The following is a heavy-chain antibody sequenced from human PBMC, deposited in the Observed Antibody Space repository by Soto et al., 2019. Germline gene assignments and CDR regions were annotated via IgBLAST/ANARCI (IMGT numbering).Heavy chain of an antibody. CDR2: ISSNGGST. CDR1: GFTFSSYA. Sequence: GGSLRLSCSASGFTFSSYAMHWVRQAPGKGLEYVSAISSNGGSTYYADSVKGRFTISRDNSKNTLYLQMSSLRAEDTAVYYCVKAMYSSGWTIQGDFDYWGQGTLVTVSS. V-gene: IGHV3-64D*08. CDR3: VKAMYSSGWTIQGDFDY. D-gene: IGHD6-19*01. J-gene: IGHJ4*02.